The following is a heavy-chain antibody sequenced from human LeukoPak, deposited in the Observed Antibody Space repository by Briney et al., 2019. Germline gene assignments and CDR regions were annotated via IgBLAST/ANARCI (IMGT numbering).Heavy chain of an antibody. J-gene: IGHJ6*04. CDR3: AELGITMIGGV. D-gene: IGHD3-10*02. CDR2: ISGSGSST. CDR1: GFTFRSYA. Sequence: PGGSLRLSCAASGFTFRSYAMNWGRQAPGKGLEWVSVISGSGSSTYYADSVKGRFTISRDNSKNSLYLQMNSLRAEDTAVYYCAELGITMIGGVWGKGTTVTISS. V-gene: IGHV3-23*01.